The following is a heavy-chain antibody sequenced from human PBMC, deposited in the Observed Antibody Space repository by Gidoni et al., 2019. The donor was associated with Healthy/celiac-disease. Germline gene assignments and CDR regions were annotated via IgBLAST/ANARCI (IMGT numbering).Heavy chain of an antibody. CDR3: AKDLRVRINWFDP. CDR2: IRYDGSEK. J-gene: IGHJ5*02. Sequence: QGQWVESGGGVVQPGGSLRLSWVASGFTFSCSGMPWVRQAPGRGLEWVAFIRYDGSEKYYADSVKGRFTISRDNSKNTLYLQMNSLRAEDTALYYCAKDLRVRINWFDPWGQGTLVTVSS. V-gene: IGHV3-30*02. CDR1: GFTFSCSG.